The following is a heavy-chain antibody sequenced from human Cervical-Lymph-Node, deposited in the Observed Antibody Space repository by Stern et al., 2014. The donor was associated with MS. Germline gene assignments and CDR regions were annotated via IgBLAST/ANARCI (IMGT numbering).Heavy chain of an antibody. CDR2: MNPNTGNT. D-gene: IGHD3-9*01. V-gene: IGHV1-8*01. J-gene: IGHJ1*01. CDR1: GYTFSNYD. CDR3: ARSAYGDLDF. Sequence: QVQLGQSGAEVKKPGASVKVSCKASGYTFSNYDINWVRQASGQGLEWMGWMNPNTGNTGSAQKFQGRVTMTRDTSRSTAYMELSSLRSDDTAVYYCARSAYGDLDFWGRGSLVIVSS.